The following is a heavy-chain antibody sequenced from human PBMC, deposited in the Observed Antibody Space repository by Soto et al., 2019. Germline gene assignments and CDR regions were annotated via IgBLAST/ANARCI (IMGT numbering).Heavy chain of an antibody. CDR2: IYPGDSDT. D-gene: IGHD3-22*01. V-gene: IGHV5-51*01. CDR3: ARPRGGAYYSDSSGYGAFDI. J-gene: IGHJ3*02. Sequence: GESLKISCKGSGYSFTSYWIGWVRQMPGKGLEWMGIIYPGDSDTRYSPSFQGQVTISADKSISTAYLQWSSLKASDTAMYYCARPRGGAYYSDSSGYGAFDIWGQGTMVTVSS. CDR1: GYSFTSYW.